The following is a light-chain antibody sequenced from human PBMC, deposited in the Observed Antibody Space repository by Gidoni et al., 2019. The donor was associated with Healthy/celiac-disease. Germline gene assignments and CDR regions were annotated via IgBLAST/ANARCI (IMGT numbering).Light chain of an antibody. Sequence: QSVLTQPPSVSGAPGPRVTISCTGSRSNIGAGYAVHWYQQLPGTAPKLLIYGNSNRPSGVPDRFSGSKSGTSASLAITGLQAEDEADYYCQSYDSSLSHVVFGGGTKLTVL. J-gene: IGLJ2*01. V-gene: IGLV1-40*01. CDR2: GNS. CDR3: QSYDSSLSHVV. CDR1: RSNIGAGYA.